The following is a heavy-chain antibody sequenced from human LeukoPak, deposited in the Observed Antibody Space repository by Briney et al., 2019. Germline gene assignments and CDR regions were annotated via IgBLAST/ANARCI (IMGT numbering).Heavy chain of an antibody. D-gene: IGHD5-12*01. V-gene: IGHV3-30*02. Sequence: PGGSLRLSCAASGFIFNNYGMHWVRQAPGKGLEWVAFIRYDGSNKYYADSVKGRFTISRDNSKNTLYLQMNSLRAEDMAVYYCARGILSGYELWYFDYWGQGTLVTVSS. CDR2: IRYDGSNK. J-gene: IGHJ4*02. CDR3: ARGILSGYELWYFDY. CDR1: GFIFNNYG.